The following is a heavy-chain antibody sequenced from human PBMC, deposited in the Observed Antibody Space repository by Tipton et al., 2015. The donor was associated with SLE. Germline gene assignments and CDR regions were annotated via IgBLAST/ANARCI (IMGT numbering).Heavy chain of an antibody. CDR1: GGSISNSSYY. V-gene: IGHV4-39*07. J-gene: IGHJ4*02. CDR2: IYYSGRT. Sequence: TLSLTCTVSGGSISNSSYYWAWIRQPPGKGLEWIGSIYYSGRTHYNPSLKVRITMSVDTSKNHFSLKLNSVTAADTAVYYCARGGSTALYHFDSWGQGTLVTVSS. D-gene: IGHD6-13*01. CDR3: ARGGSTALYHFDS.